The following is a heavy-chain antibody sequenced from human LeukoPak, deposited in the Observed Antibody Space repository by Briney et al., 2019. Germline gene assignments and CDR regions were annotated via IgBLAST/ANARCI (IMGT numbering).Heavy chain of an antibody. V-gene: IGHV1-2*06. J-gene: IGHJ5*02. D-gene: IGHD3-22*01. CDR3: ARDDNSGYYSGP. Sequence: ASVKVSCKASGYTLTSYYMHWVRQAPGQGLEWMGRINPSSGGTNYAQKFQGRVTMTRDTSISTAYMELSRLRSDDTAVYYCARDDNSGYYSGPWGQGTLVTVSS. CDR2: INPSSGGT. CDR1: GYTLTSYY.